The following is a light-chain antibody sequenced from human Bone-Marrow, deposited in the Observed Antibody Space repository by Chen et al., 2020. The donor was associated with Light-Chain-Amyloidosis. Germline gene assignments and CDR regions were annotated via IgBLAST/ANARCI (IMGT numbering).Light chain of an antibody. J-gene: IGLJ2*01. CDR1: DLPTKY. V-gene: IGLV3-25*03. Sequence: SYELTQPPSVSVSPGTTARFTCSGDDLPTKYAYWYQQKPGQAPVLVIHRDTERPSGISERFSGSSSGTTATLTISGVQAEDEADYHCQSADSSGTYEVIFGGGTKLTVL. CDR2: RDT. CDR3: QSADSSGTYEVI.